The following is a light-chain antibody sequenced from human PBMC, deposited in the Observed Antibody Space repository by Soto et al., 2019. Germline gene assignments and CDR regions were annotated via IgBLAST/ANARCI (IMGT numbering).Light chain of an antibody. J-gene: IGLJ1*01. Sequence: QSVLAQPASVSGSPGQSIAISCAGTISEVGGYNSVSWYQQHPGKAPKLMIYDVSNRPSGVSNRFSGSKSVNTASLTISGLQAEDEADYYCCSFTSSSTPGYVFGTGTKVTV. V-gene: IGLV2-14*03. CDR3: CSFTSSSTPGYV. CDR2: DVS. CDR1: ISEVGGYNS.